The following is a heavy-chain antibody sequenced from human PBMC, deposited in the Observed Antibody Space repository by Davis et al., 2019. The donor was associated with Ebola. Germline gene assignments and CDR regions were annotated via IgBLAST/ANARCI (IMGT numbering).Heavy chain of an antibody. CDR3: AKSGLSVGVVKYHYGMDV. J-gene: IGHJ6*04. CDR2: IKEDGTEK. CDR1: GFTFSDYW. V-gene: IGHV3-7*01. Sequence: AGSLRLSCEASGFTFSDYWMTWVRQAPGKGLEWVANIKEDGTEKYYVDSVKGRFTISRDYTKNSLYLQMNSLRAEDTAVYYCAKSGLSVGVVKYHYGMDVWGKGTTVTVSS. D-gene: IGHD3-3*01.